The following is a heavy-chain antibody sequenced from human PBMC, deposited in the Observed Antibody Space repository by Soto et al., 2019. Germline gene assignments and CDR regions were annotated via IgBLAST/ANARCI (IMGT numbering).Heavy chain of an antibody. J-gene: IGHJ4*02. V-gene: IGHV4-34*01. D-gene: IGHD2-21*02. CDR3: AGPSSDCGGDCYYFDY. Sequence: LSLPFSLSCFSFSAYYWSWIRQPPGKGLEWIGEINHSGSTNYNPSLKSRVTISVDTSKNPFSLKLSSVTAADTAVYYCAGPSSDCGGDCYYFDYWGQGALVTVSS. CDR1: CFSFSAYY. CDR2: INHSGST.